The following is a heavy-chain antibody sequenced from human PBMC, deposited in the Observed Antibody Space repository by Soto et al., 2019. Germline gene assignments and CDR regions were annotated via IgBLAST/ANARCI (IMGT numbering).Heavy chain of an antibody. CDR2: ISYDGSNK. Sequence: GGSLRLACAASGFTFSSYAMHWVRQAPGKGLEWVAVISYDGSNKYYADPVKGRFTISRDNSKNTLYVQMNRLRAEDTAVYYCARDLRERDFYYYYYGMDVWGQGTTVTVSS. CDR3: ARDLRERDFYYYYYGMDV. CDR1: GFTFSSYA. J-gene: IGHJ6*02. V-gene: IGHV3-30-3*01. D-gene: IGHD4-17*01.